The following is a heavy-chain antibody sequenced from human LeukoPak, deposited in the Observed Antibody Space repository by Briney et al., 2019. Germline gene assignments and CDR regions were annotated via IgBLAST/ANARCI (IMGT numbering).Heavy chain of an antibody. J-gene: IGHJ4*02. CDR3: AKSRYSSGWFIDY. Sequence: PGGSLRLSCAASGFTFSSYWMNWARQAPGKGLEWVASINHNGNVNYYVGSVKGRFTISGDNAKNSLYLQMNSLRAEDTALYYCAKSRYSSGWFIDYWGQGTLVTVSS. D-gene: IGHD6-19*01. V-gene: IGHV3-7*03. CDR2: INHNGNVN. CDR1: GFTFSSYW.